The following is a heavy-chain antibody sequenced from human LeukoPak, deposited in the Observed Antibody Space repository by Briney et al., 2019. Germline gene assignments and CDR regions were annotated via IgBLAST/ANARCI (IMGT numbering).Heavy chain of an antibody. J-gene: IGHJ4*02. V-gene: IGHV4-34*01. CDR2: INHSGST. CDR3: ARQHYDILTGYRGDFDY. D-gene: IGHD3-9*01. CDR1: GGSFSGYC. Sequence: SETLSLTCAVYGGSFSGYCWSWIRQPPGKGLEWIGEINHSGSTNYNPSLKSRVTISVDTSKNQFSLKLSSVTAADTAVYYCARQHYDILTGYRGDFDYWGQGTLVTVSS.